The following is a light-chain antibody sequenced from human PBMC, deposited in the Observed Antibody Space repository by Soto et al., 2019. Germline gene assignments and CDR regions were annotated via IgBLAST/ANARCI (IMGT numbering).Light chain of an antibody. J-gene: IGKJ3*01. CDR2: GAS. CDR1: QRVSSSY. Sequence: EIVLTQSPGTLSLSPGERATLYCRASQRVSSSYLAWYQQKPGQAPRLLMYGASSRPTGTPDRFSGSGSGTDFTLTISRLEPEDLAVYYCQQYDNWGTFGPGPKVEI. V-gene: IGKV3-20*01. CDR3: QQYDNWGT.